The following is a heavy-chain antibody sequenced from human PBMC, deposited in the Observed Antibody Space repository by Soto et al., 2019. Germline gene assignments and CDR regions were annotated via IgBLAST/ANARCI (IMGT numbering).Heavy chain of an antibody. CDR1: GFTFSSYG. J-gene: IGHJ4*02. Sequence: HVQLVESGGGVVQPGRSLRLSCAASGFTFSSYGMHWVRQAPGKGLEWVAVIWYDGSNKYYADSVKGRFTISRDNSKNTLYLQMNSLRAEDTAVYYCARREDYYDSSGYYLPYWGQGTLVTVSS. V-gene: IGHV3-33*01. CDR3: ARREDYYDSSGYYLPY. CDR2: IWYDGSNK. D-gene: IGHD3-22*01.